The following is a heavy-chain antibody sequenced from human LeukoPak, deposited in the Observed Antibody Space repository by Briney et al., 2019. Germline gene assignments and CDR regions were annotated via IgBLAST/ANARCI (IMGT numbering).Heavy chain of an antibody. CDR1: GGSISSYY. J-gene: IGHJ5*02. CDR2: IYYSGRT. Sequence: SETLSLTCTVSGGSISSYYWSWIRQPPGKGLEWIGYIYYSGRTNYNTCLKSRVTISVYTSNHPFSLKLSSVTAADTAVYYCARQRGPSFYPWGQGTLVTVSS. V-gene: IGHV4-59*08. CDR3: ARQRGPSFYP.